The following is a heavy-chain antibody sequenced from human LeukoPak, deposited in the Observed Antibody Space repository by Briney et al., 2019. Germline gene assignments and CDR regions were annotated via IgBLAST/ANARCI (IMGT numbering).Heavy chain of an antibody. CDR1: GASITSYS. CDR2: IFYSGST. D-gene: IGHD1-26*01. Sequence: PSETLSLTCTVSGASITSYSWSWIRQPPGKGLEWAGYIFYSGSTNYNPSLKNRVTISIDTSRNLVSLRLSSVTAADTAVYYCARHSPVGYSNAWYYFDYWGQGTPVTVSS. CDR3: ARHSPVGYSNAWYYFDY. J-gene: IGHJ4*02. V-gene: IGHV4-59*08.